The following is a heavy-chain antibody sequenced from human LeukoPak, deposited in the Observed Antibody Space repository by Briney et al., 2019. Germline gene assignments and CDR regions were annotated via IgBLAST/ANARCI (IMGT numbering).Heavy chain of an antibody. CDR3: ARGLRDEERHYGYYYMDV. D-gene: IGHD3-22*01. V-gene: IGHV4-4*09. CDR2: FYTSANT. Sequence: KASETLSLTCTVSGDSVSGYYGSWIRQPPGKGLEWIGYFYTSANTNYNPSLKSRVTMSVDTSKDQFSLKLSSVTGADTAVYSCARGLRDEERHYGYYYMDVWGKGTTVTVSS. J-gene: IGHJ6*03. CDR1: GDSVSGYY.